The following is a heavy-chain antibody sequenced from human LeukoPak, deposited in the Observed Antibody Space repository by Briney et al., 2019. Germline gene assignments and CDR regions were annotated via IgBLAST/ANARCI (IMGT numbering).Heavy chain of an antibody. V-gene: IGHV4-4*07. J-gene: IGHJ3*02. D-gene: IGHD3-9*01. CDR3: ARASRYYDILTGYYDDAFDI. CDR2: IYTSGST. Sequence: SETLCLTCTVSGGSISSYYWSWIRQPAGKGLEWIGRIYTSGSTNYNPSLKSRVTMSVDTSKNQFSLKLSSVTAADTAVYHCARASRYYDILTGYYDDAFDIWGQGTMVTVSS. CDR1: GGSISSYY.